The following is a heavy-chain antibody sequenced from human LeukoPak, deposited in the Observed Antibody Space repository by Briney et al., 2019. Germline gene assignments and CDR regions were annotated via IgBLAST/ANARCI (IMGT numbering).Heavy chain of an antibody. CDR1: GFTSSDYY. CDR2: ISSSGSTI. CDR3: ARDKAEYCGGDCYPYYYYYMDV. J-gene: IGHJ6*03. Sequence: GSLRLSCAASGFTSSDYYMSWIRQAPGKGLEWVSYISSSGSTIYYAESVKGRFTISRDNAKNSLYLQMNSLRAEDTAVYYCARDKAEYCGGDCYPYYYYYMDVWGKGTTVTVSS. V-gene: IGHV3-11*04. D-gene: IGHD2-21*02.